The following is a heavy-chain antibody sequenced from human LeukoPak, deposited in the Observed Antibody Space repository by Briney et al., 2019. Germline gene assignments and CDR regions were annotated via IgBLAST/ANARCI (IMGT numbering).Heavy chain of an antibody. CDR1: GFTFSSYA. V-gene: IGHV3-30-3*01. J-gene: IGHJ6*02. CDR3: ARDEHYYDSSGYYYYGMDV. D-gene: IGHD3-22*01. CDR2: MSYDGSNK. Sequence: GGSLRLSCAASGFTFSSYAMHWVRQAPGKGLEWVAVMSYDGSNKYYADSVKGRFTISRDNSKNTLYLQMNSLRAEDTAVYYCARDEHYYDSSGYYYYGMDVWGQGTTVTVSS.